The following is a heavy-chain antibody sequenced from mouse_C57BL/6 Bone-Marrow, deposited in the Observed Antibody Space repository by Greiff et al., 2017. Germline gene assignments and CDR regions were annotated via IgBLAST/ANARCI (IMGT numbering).Heavy chain of an antibody. J-gene: IGHJ4*01. CDR3: AKHNTTASVYAMDY. CDR2: IWGGGST. V-gene: IGHV2-9*01. Sequence: VQLMESGPGLVAPSQSLSITCTVSGFSLTSYGVEWVRQPPGKGLEWLGVIWGGGSTNYYSALLSGLSISKDNATSQVFLKMNSLQTDDTAMYYCAKHNTTASVYAMDYWGQGTSVNVSS. D-gene: IGHD1-2*01. CDR1: GFSLTSYG.